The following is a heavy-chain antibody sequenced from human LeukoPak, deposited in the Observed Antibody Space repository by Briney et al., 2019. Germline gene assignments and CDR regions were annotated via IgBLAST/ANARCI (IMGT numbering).Heavy chain of an antibody. V-gene: IGHV4-39*07. Sequence: SETLSLTCSFSGGFISGSSYYWGWIRQTPGKGLEWIGSIYYTGSTYYNPSLEGRVTISVDTSKNQFSLKLTSVTSADTAVYYCARKEWVPYYFDYWGQGALVTVSS. D-gene: IGHD3-3*01. CDR2: IYYTGST. J-gene: IGHJ4*02. CDR3: ARKEWVPYYFDY. CDR1: GGFISGSSYY.